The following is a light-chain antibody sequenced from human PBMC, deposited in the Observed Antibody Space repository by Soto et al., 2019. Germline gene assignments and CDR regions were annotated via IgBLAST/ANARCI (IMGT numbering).Light chain of an antibody. V-gene: IGKV3-20*01. CDR1: QSLSGNY. CDR3: QQYGVSQGP. Sequence: NVLTQSPGTLSLSPGERATLSCRASQSLSGNYLAWYQQKPGQAPRVLIYRASIRATGISDRFSGSGSGTDFTLTISRLEPEDFAVYYCQQYGVSQGPFGGGTKVDI. CDR2: RAS. J-gene: IGKJ4*01.